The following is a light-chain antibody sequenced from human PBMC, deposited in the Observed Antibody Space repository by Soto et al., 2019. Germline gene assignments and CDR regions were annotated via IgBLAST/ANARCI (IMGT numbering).Light chain of an antibody. CDR3: QQYYNLYT. Sequence: DIVMTQSPDSLAVSLGERATINCKSSQNILYSSNNKNYLAWYQQKPGQPPKLLISWASTRESGVPDRFSGRGSGTDVTLTISRLQAEDVAVYYYQQYYNLYTFGQGTKLEI. J-gene: IGKJ2*01. CDR1: QNILYSSNNKNY. V-gene: IGKV4-1*01. CDR2: WAS.